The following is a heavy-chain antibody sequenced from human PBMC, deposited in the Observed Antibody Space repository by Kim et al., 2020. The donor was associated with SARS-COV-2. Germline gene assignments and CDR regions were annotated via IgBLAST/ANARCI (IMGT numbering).Heavy chain of an antibody. CDR3: ARATMITFGGVIDHFDY. J-gene: IGHJ4*02. V-gene: IGHV4-31*02. D-gene: IGHD3-16*02. Sequence: LKSRITISVDTPKNPFSLKLSSVTAADTAVYYCARATMITFGGVIDHFDYWGQGTLVTVSS.